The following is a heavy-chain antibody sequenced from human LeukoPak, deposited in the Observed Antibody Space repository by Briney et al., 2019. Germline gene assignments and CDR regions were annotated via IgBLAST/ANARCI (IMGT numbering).Heavy chain of an antibody. V-gene: IGHV4-59*08. CDR1: GGSISSYY. J-gene: IGHJ4*02. Sequence: SETLSLTCTVSGGSISSYYWSWIRQPPGKGLEWIGYIYYSGSTNYNPSLKSRVTISVDTSKNQFSLKLSSVTAADTAVYYCARHMDDSSGYYSTFDYWGQGTLVTDSS. CDR2: IYYSGST. D-gene: IGHD3-22*01. CDR3: ARHMDDSSGYYSTFDY.